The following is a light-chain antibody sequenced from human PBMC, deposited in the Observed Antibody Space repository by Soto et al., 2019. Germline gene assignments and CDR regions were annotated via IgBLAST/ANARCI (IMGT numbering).Light chain of an antibody. J-gene: IGKJ1*01. CDR1: QSISSK. CDR3: QQYNNWPLWT. Sequence: EIVMTQSPATLSVSPGERATLSCRASQSISSKLAWYQQKPGQAPRILIYDASTRATDIPARFSGSGSGTEFTLTISSLQSEDFAVYYCQQYNNWPLWTFGQGTKVEIK. CDR2: DAS. V-gene: IGKV3-15*01.